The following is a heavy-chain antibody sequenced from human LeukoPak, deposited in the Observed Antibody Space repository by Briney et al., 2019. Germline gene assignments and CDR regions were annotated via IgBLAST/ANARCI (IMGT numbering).Heavy chain of an antibody. CDR3: AREGSSGWCAFDY. V-gene: IGHV4-59*01. CDR1: GGSISNYY. J-gene: IGHJ4*02. D-gene: IGHD6-19*01. Sequence: SETLSLTCTVSGGSISNYYWSWIRQPPGKGLEWIGYIYDSGSTNYSPSLKSRVTISVDTSKNQFSLKLSSVTAADTAVYYCAREGSSGWCAFDYWGQGTLVTVSS. CDR2: IYDSGST.